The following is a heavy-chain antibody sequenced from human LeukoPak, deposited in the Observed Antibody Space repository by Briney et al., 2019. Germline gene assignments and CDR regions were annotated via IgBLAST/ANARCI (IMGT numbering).Heavy chain of an antibody. CDR3: ARDHVYGGADY. J-gene: IGHJ4*02. CDR2: TSGDGITT. V-gene: IGHV3-43*02. Sequence: GGSLRLSCAASGFTFHNYAIHWVRQAPGKGLEWVSLTSGDGITTYFADSVKGQFTISRDNSKSSLFLQMNSLRTEDTALYYCARDHVYGGADYWGQGTLVTVSS. CDR1: GFTFHNYA. D-gene: IGHD5/OR15-5a*01.